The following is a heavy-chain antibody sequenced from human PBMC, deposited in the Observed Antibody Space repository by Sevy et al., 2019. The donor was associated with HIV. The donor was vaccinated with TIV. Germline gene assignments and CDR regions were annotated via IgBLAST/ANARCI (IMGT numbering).Heavy chain of an antibody. Sequence: SETLSLTCTVSGGSISSYYWNWIRQSPGKGLEWIGYIYYSDSNNSTKYNPSLKSRLTITVDTSKNQFSLKVGSVTAADTAVYYCARGDCSGGSCQRYYYYYGMDVWGQGTTVTVSS. J-gene: IGHJ6*02. V-gene: IGHV4-59*01. CDR3: ARGDCSGGSCQRYYYYYGMDV. D-gene: IGHD2-15*01. CDR1: GGSISSYY. CDR2: IYYSDSNNST.